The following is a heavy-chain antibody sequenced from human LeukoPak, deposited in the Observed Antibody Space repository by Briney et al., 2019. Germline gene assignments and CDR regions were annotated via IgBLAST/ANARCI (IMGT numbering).Heavy chain of an antibody. CDR3: AREQDYYDSSGYPTPFDY. CDR1: GGTFSSYA. V-gene: IGHV1-69*13. D-gene: IGHD3-22*01. J-gene: IGHJ4*02. CDR2: IIPIFGTA. Sequence: GASVKVSCKASGGTFSSYAISWVRQAPGQGLEWMGGIIPIFGTANYAQKFQGRVTITADESTSTAYMELSSLRSEDTAVYYCAREQDYYDSSGYPTPFDYWGQGTLVTVSS.